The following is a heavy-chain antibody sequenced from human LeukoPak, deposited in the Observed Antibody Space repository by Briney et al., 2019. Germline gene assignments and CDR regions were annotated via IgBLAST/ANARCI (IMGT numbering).Heavy chain of an antibody. D-gene: IGHD6-13*01. CDR1: GGSISSSNW. J-gene: IGHJ5*02. Sequence: PSGTLSLTCAVSGGSISSSNWWSWVRQPPGQGLEWIGEIYHSGSTNYNPSLKSRVTISVDKSKNQFSLKLSSVTAADTAVYYCAILLPPFLAATGSRRGYNRFDPWGQGTLVTVSS. CDR2: IYHSGST. V-gene: IGHV4-4*02. CDR3: AILLPPFLAATGSRRGYNRFDP.